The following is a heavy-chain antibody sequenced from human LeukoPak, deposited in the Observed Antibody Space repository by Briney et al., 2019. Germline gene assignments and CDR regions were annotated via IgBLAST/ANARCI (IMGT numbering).Heavy chain of an antibody. V-gene: IGHV4-34*01. CDR1: GVSFSTYY. J-gene: IGHJ4*02. CDR2: VNHSGYT. D-gene: IGHD4-17*01. Sequence: SETQTLTCVVSGVSFSTYYWSWIRQSPEKGLEWIGEVNHSGYTNYNPSLKGRVTISVDPSKNQLSLRLSSVTAADTAVYYCARQLYGSDYWGQGTLVTVSS. CDR3: ARQLYGSDY.